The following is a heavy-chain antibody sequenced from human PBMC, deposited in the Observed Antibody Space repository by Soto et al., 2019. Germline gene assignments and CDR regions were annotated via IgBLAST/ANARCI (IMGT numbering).Heavy chain of an antibody. CDR3: ARPYCTNWPPREGFAV. V-gene: IGHV5-51*01. Sequence: PGESLKISCKGSGYSFTDYWIGWVRQMPGKGLEWMGIIYPGDSDDRYSPSFRGQVTISVDKSSSTAYLQWSSLKASDTAIYYCARPYCTNWPPREGFAVWGQGTMVTVSS. J-gene: IGHJ3*01. D-gene: IGHD2-8*01. CDR2: IYPGDSDD. CDR1: GYSFTDYW.